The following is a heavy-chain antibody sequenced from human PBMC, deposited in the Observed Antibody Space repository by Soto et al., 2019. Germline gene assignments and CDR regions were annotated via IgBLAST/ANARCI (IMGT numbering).Heavy chain of an antibody. Sequence: PSETLSLTCTVSGGSISSGGYYWSWIRQHPGKGLEWIGYIYYSGSTYYNPSLKSRVTISVDTSKNQFSLKLSSVTAADTAVYYCARAYNWNDGGGQYYYYYGMDVWGQGTTVTVSS. CDR1: GGSISSGGYY. CDR2: IYYSGST. CDR3: ARAYNWNDGGGQYYYYYGMDV. V-gene: IGHV4-31*03. D-gene: IGHD1-20*01. J-gene: IGHJ6*02.